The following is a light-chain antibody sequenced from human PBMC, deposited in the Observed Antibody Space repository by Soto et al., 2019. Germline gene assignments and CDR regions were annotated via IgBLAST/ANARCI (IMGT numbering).Light chain of an antibody. J-gene: IGKJ5*01. V-gene: IGKV3-20*01. CDR1: QSVPRSY. CDR3: QQYSDLPMT. Sequence: EIGVTQGPGIVSLSPGERETLSCRASQSVPRSYLAWYQQKPGQAPRLLIYGTSSRATGIPDRISGSASGTDFTLTISRLEPEDFAVYFCQQYSDLPMTFGQGTRLEIK. CDR2: GTS.